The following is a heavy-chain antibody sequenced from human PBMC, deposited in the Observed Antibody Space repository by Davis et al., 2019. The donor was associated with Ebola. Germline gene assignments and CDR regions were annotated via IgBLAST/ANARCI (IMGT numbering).Heavy chain of an antibody. J-gene: IGHJ4*02. CDR1: GFTVSSNY. D-gene: IGHD4-17*01. V-gene: IGHV3-66*04. CDR3: ARLPHDYGDYESQCFDY. Sequence: PGGSLRLSCAASGFTVSSNYMSWVRQAPGKGLEWVSVIYSGGSTYYADSVKGRFTISRDNSKNTLYLQMNSLRAEDTAVYYCARLPHDYGDYESQCFDYWGQGTLVTVSS. CDR2: IYSGGST.